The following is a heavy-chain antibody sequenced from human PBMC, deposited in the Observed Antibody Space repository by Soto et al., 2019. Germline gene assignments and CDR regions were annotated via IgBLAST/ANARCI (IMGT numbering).Heavy chain of an antibody. J-gene: IGHJ4*02. CDR2: IDSDGSRI. Sequence: EVQLVESGGGLVQPGGSLRLSCAASGFTFSNYWMHWVRQAPGKGLVWVSRIDSDGSRITYADFVKGRFTISRDNAKNTVYLHMNSLTAEDTAVYYCVRTNMVVVVATREDFWGQGTLVTVSS. V-gene: IGHV3-74*01. D-gene: IGHD2-15*01. CDR3: VRTNMVVVVATREDF. CDR1: GFTFSNYW.